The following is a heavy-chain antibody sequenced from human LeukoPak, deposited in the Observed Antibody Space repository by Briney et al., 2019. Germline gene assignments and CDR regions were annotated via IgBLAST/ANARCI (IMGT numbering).Heavy chain of an antibody. D-gene: IGHD1-14*01. CDR1: GGSISSGSYY. J-gene: IGHJ6*02. Sequence: SETLSLTCTVSGGSISSGSYYWSWIRQPAGKGLEWIGRVYTSGSTNYNPSLKSRVTISVDTSKNQFSLKLSSVTAADTAVYYCARDSDHHGSYYYYGMDVWGQGTTVTVSS. V-gene: IGHV4-61*02. CDR3: ARDSDHHGSYYYYGMDV. CDR2: VYTSGST.